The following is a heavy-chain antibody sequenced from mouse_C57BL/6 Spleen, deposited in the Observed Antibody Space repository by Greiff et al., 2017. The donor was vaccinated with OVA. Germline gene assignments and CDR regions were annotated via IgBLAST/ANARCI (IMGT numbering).Heavy chain of an antibody. Sequence: VKLQESGPELVKPGASVKISCKASGYTFTDYYINWVKQRPGQGLEWIGWIFPGSGSPYYNEKFKGKAPLTVDKSSSTADMLLSSLTSEDSAVYFCARDYDYGRGYFDYWGQGTTLTVSA. CDR2: IFPGSGSP. D-gene: IGHD2-4*01. CDR1: GYTFTDYY. J-gene: IGHJ2*01. V-gene: IGHV1-75*01. CDR3: ARDYDYGRGYFDY.